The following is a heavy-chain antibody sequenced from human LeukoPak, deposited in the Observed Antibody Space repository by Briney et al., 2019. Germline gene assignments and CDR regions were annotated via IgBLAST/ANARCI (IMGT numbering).Heavy chain of an antibody. Sequence: GSLRLSCAASGFTFDDYGMSWVRQAPGKGLEWVSGINWNGGSTGYADSVKGRFTISRDNAKNSLYLQMNSLRAEDTAVYYCAREPSYSSSWYTTCDHWGQGILVTVSS. CDR2: INWNGGST. CDR1: GFTFDDYG. CDR3: AREPSYSSSWYTTCDH. V-gene: IGHV3-20*04. J-gene: IGHJ5*02. D-gene: IGHD6-13*01.